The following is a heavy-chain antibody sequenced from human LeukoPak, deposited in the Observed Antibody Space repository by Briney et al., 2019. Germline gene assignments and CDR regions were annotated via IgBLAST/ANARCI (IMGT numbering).Heavy chain of an antibody. V-gene: IGHV1-18*01. J-gene: IGHJ5*02. CDR2: IHIYRGNT. CDR1: GYSSTNYG. D-gene: IGHD6-13*01. CDR3: ARDVGITVADSFDP. Sequence: ASVKVPCKASGYSSTNYGISWVRQAPGQGLEWMGWIHIYRGNTNYAQKFQGRVTMTTDTSTSTVYMEVRGLRSDDTAMYYCARDVGITVADSFDPWGQGTLVTVSS.